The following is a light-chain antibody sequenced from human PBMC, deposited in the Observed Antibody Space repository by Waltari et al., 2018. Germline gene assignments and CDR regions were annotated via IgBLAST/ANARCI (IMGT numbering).Light chain of an antibody. CDR1: QTVATS. CDR2: DTS. J-gene: IGKJ4*01. Sequence: EIVLTQSPATLSLSPGERATLSCRASQTVATSLAWSQQRPGQAPRLLIYDTSNRATGIPDRVSGSGSETDFTLTISSLEPEDFAVYYCQQRRRWPLTFGGGSKVEI. V-gene: IGKV3-11*01. CDR3: QQRRRWPLT.